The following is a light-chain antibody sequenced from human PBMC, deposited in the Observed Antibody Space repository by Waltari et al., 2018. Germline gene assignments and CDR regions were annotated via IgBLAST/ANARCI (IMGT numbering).Light chain of an antibody. CDR1: QSVTSK. J-gene: IGKJ4*01. V-gene: IGKV3-15*01. CDR3: QQYNNWPRT. CDR2: GAS. Sequence: EIVMTQSPATLSVSPGERATLSCRASQSVTSKLAWYQQKPGQAPSLLFYGASTRATGIPARFSGSGSGTEVTLTISSLQSEDFAVYYCQQYNNWPRTFGGGTKVEIK.